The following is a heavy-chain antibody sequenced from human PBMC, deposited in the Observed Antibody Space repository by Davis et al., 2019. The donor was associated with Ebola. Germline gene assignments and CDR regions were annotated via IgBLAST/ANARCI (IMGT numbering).Heavy chain of an antibody. D-gene: IGHD3-10*01. V-gene: IGHV4-34*01. Sequence: PSETLSLTCAVYGASFSGYYWSWIRQPPGKGLEWIGEINHTGSTNYNPSLKSRVTISVDTSKNQFSLKLSSVTAADTAVYYCARVYKGKSQYYFDYWGQGTLVTVSS. CDR3: ARVYKGKSQYYFDY. CDR1: GASFSGYY. CDR2: INHTGST. J-gene: IGHJ4*02.